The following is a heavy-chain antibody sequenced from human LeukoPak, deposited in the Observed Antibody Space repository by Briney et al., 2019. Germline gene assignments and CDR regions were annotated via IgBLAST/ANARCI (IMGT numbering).Heavy chain of an antibody. CDR1: GFTVSSNY. V-gene: IGHV3-66*01. Sequence: EGSLRLSCAASGFTVSSNYMSWVRQAPGKGLEWVSVIYSGGSTYYADSVKGRFTISRDNSKNTLYLQMNSLRAEDTAMYYCARDAPPSGHVDYWGQGTLVTVSS. CDR2: IYSGGST. J-gene: IGHJ4*02. CDR3: ARDAPPSGHVDY. D-gene: IGHD3-10*01.